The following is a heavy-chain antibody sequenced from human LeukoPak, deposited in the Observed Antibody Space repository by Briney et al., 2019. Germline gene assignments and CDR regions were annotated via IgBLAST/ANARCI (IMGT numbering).Heavy chain of an antibody. J-gene: IGHJ4*02. CDR1: GYTFSSYW. D-gene: IGHD2-2*01. CDR2: IYPGDSDT. CDR3: ARGASSTSLVVFDY. V-gene: IGHV5-51*01. Sequence: GESLKISCKGSGYTFSSYWIAWVRQMPGKGLEWMGTIYPGDSDTRYNPSFQGQVTISADKSISTAYLQWSSLKASDTAMYYCARGASSTSLVVFDYWGQGTLVTVSS.